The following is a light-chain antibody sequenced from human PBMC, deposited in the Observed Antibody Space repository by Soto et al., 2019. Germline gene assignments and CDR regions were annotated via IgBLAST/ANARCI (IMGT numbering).Light chain of an antibody. CDR3: QQSYINLS. J-gene: IGKJ4*01. CDR2: AAS. CDR1: QSISSY. Sequence: DIHMTQSPSSLSASVGDRVSITCRASQSISSYLNWYQQKPGKAPTLLIYAASSLKSGVPSRFSGSGSGTDFTLTISSLQPEDFATYYCQQSYINLSFGGGTKVEI. V-gene: IGKV1-39*01.